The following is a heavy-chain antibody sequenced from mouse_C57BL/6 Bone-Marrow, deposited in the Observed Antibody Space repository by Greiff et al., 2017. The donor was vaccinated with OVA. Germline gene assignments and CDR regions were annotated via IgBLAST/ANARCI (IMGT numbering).Heavy chain of an antibody. Sequence: DVMLVESGGDLVKPGGSLKLSCAASGFTFSSYGMSWVRQTPDKRLEWVATISSGGSYTYYPDSVKGRFTISRDNAKNTLYLQMSSLKSEDTAMYYCARPLSTRWFAYWGQGTLVTVSA. J-gene: IGHJ3*01. D-gene: IGHD5-1*01. CDR2: ISSGGSYT. CDR1: GFTFSSYG. CDR3: ARPLSTRWFAY. V-gene: IGHV5-6*02.